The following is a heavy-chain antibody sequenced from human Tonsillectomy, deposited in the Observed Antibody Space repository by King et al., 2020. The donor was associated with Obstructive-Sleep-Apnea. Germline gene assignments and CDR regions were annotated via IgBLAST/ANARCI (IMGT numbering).Heavy chain of an antibody. J-gene: IGHJ3*02. D-gene: IGHD3-9*01. CDR3: AREATYYDILTGYSLSHDHAFDI. CDR2: ISYDGSNK. V-gene: IGHV3-30-3*01. CDR1: GFTFSSYA. Sequence: QLVQSGGGVVQPGRSLRLSCAASGFTFSSYAMHWVRQAPGKGLEWVAVISYDGSNKYYADSVKGRFTISRDNSKNTLYLQMNSLRAEDTAVYYCAREATYYDILTGYSLSHDHAFDIWGQGTMVTVSS.